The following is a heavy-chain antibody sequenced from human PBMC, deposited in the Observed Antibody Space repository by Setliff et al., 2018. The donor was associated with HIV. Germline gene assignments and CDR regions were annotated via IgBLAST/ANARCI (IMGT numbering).Heavy chain of an antibody. D-gene: IGHD6-19*01. CDR2: IYWDADK. CDR3: AHNHLAVAGSHYFDY. J-gene: IGHJ4*02. V-gene: IGHV2-5*02. CDR1: GFSLSTNGVG. Sequence: SGPTLNPTQTLTLTCTFSGFSLSTNGVGAGWIRQPPGKALEWLALIYWDADKRYSPSLKNRLTITKDTSKNQVLLTMTNMDPLDTATYYCAHNHLAVAGSHYFDYWGQGTLVTVSS.